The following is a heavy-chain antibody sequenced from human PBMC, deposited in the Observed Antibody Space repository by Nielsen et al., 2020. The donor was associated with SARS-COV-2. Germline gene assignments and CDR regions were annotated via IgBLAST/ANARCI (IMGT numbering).Heavy chain of an antibody. J-gene: IGHJ3*02. D-gene: IGHD6-19*01. Sequence: GGSLRLSCAASGFTFSSYGMHWVRQAPGKGLEWVAVIWYDGSNKYYADSVKGRFTISRDNSKNTLYLQMNSLRAEDTAVYYCARESVTGTDAFDIWGQGTVVTVSS. CDR3: ARESVTGTDAFDI. CDR2: IWYDGSNK. V-gene: IGHV3-33*01. CDR1: GFTFSSYG.